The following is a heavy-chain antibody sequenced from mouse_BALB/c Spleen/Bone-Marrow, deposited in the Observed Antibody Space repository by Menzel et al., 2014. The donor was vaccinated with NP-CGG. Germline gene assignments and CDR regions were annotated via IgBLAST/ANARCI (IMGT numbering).Heavy chain of an antibody. CDR2: SRNKAKYYTT. D-gene: IGHD2-10*02. Sequence: EVHLVESGGGLVQPGDSLRLSCATSGFTFSDFYIEWVRQPPGKRLEWIAASRNKAKYYTTEYSASVEGRFIVSRDTSQSVPYLQMNALRAEDTAIYYCARDVGYGNYFVYWGQGTLVTVSA. V-gene: IGHV7-1*02. J-gene: IGHJ3*01. CDR3: ARDVGYGNYFVY. CDR1: GFTFSDFY.